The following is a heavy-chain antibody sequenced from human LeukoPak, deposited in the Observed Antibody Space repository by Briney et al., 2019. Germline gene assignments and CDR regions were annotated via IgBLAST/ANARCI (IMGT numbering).Heavy chain of an antibody. D-gene: IGHD3-16*01. Sequence: GGSLRLSCAVSGLTVSNNYMSWVRQAPGQGLEWVSVIFPGGITYYSDSVRGRFTISRDNSKTTVHLQMNNLRPEDTAGYYCASYDGRAAYFEYWGQGTLVTVSS. CDR3: ASYDGRAAYFEY. CDR1: GLTVSNNY. J-gene: IGHJ4*02. V-gene: IGHV3-66*02. CDR2: IFPGGIT.